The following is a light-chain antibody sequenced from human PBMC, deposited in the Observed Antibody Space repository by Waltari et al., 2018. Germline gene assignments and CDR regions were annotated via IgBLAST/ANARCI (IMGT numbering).Light chain of an antibody. V-gene: IGKV1-9*01. CDR2: ASS. CDR3: QQVNNYPFT. Sequence: DIQLTQSPSFPSASVGDRVTITCRASQDISSSLAWYQQNPWRALKLLIYASSTLQSGVPSRLSGSGSGTEFTHTSSSLQPEDFVTYYCQQVNNYPFTFGPGTILDVK. CDR1: QDISSS. J-gene: IGKJ3*01.